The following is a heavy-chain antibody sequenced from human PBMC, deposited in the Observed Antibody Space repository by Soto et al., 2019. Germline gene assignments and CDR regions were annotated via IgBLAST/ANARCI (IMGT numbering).Heavy chain of an antibody. CDR3: AREGPRGCLQFS. CDR1: GGTFSSYA. CDR2: IIPIFGTA. D-gene: IGHD3-3*01. Sequence: SVKVSCKASGGTFSSYAISWVRQAPGQGLEWMGGIIPIFGTANYAQKFQGRATITADESTSTAYMELSSLRSEDTAVYYCAREGPRGCLQFSWGQGTLVTVSS. V-gene: IGHV1-69*13. J-gene: IGHJ4*02.